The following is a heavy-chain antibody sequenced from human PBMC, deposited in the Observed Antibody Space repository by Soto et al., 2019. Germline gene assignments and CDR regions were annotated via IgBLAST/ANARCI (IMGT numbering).Heavy chain of an antibody. CDR2: ISGSGGST. Sequence: EVQLLESGGGLVQPGGSLRLSCAASGFTFSSYVMSWVRQAPGKGLEWVSAISGSGGSTYYADSVKGRFTISRDNSKNTLYLQMNSLRAEDTAVYYCAKDRAYCGGDCYTRGYFDYWGQGTLVTVSS. D-gene: IGHD2-21*02. CDR3: AKDRAYCGGDCYTRGYFDY. J-gene: IGHJ4*02. V-gene: IGHV3-23*01. CDR1: GFTFSSYV.